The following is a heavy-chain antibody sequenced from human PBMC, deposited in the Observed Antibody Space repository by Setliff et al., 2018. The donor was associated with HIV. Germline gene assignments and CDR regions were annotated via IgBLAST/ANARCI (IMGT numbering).Heavy chain of an antibody. D-gene: IGHD2-15*01. CDR2: IRDSGVSV. CDR3: AKTLVVVASPLDF. CDR1: GLSFSRYW. V-gene: IGHV3-23*01. J-gene: IGHJ4*02. Sequence: GGSLRLSCVASGLSFSRYWMTWVRQAPGKGLEWVSGIRDSGVSVYYADSVKGRFTISRDNSKDTLYLQMSGLTAEDTAIYYCAKTLVVVASPLDFWGQGTLVTVSS.